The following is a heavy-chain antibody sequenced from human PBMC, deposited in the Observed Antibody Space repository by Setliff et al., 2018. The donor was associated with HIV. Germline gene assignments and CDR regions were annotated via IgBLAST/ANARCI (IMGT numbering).Heavy chain of an antibody. Sequence: ASVKVSCKASGYTFTSYGISWVRQAPGQGLEWMGWISAYNGSTNYAQKLQGRVTMTTDTSTSTAYMELRSLRSDDTAVYYCARDPKRYYDILTGYPSYYGMDVWGQGTTVTVSS. D-gene: IGHD3-9*01. CDR2: ISAYNGST. CDR1: GYTFTSYG. V-gene: IGHV1-18*01. CDR3: ARDPKRYYDILTGYPSYYGMDV. J-gene: IGHJ6*02.